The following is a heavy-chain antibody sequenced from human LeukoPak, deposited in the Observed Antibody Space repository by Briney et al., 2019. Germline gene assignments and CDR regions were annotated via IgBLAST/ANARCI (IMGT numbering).Heavy chain of an antibody. CDR3: ARQRDGSFDY. D-gene: IGHD5-24*01. Sequence: GESLKISCKAPGYTFSSYWIGWVRQMPGKGLEWVSIIYPGDADTRYSPSFQGHVTVSADKSMSTAYLQWSSLKSSDTALYYCARQRDGSFDYWGQGTLVTVSS. CDR2: IYPGDADT. CDR1: GYTFSSYW. V-gene: IGHV5-51*01. J-gene: IGHJ4*02.